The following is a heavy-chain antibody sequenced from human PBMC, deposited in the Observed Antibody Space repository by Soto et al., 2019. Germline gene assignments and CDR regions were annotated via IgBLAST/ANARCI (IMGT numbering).Heavy chain of an antibody. CDR3: ARLFWPTVPA. Sequence: SQTLSLTCAISGDSVSSNISAWNWIRQSPSRGLEWLGRTFYRSTWYDDYAESVRGRITITPDTTRNQFSLQLISVTPEDTAVNYCARLFWPTVPAWGQGTLVTVSS. D-gene: IGHD3-3*01. J-gene: IGHJ5*02. V-gene: IGHV6-1*01. CDR1: GDSVSSNISA. CDR2: TFYRSTWYD.